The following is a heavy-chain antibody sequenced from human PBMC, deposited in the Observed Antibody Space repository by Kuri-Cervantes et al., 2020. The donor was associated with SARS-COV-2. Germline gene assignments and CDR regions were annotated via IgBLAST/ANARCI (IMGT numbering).Heavy chain of an antibody. CDR1: GFTFSSYS. D-gene: IGHD6-13*01. J-gene: IGHJ4*02. V-gene: IGHV3-21*01. CDR2: ISSSSSYI. CDR3: ASRYSSSWYAVDY. Sequence: GESLKISCAASGFTFSSYSMNWVRQAPGKGLEWVSSISSSSSYIYYADSVKGRSTISRDNAKNSLYLQMNSLRAEDTAVYYCASRYSSSWYAVDYWGQGTLVTVSS.